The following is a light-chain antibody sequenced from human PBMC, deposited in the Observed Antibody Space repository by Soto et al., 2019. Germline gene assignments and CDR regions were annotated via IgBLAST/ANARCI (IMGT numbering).Light chain of an antibody. CDR3: QQYNNWPPIT. J-gene: IGKJ5*01. Sequence: ESVLTQSPGTLSLSPGEKATLSCRASQSVSSSYLAWYQQKPGQAPRLLIYGAYTRATGIPARFSGSGSGTEFTLTISSLQSEDFAVYYCQQYNNWPPITCGQGTRLEIK. CDR2: GAY. CDR1: QSVSSSY. V-gene: IGKV3-15*01.